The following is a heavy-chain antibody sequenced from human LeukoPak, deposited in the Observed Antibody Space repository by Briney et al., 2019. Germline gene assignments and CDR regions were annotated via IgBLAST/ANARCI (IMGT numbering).Heavy chain of an antibody. CDR3: ARELGDTSSMDV. D-gene: IGHD2-2*01. CDR2: ISSNGGST. V-gene: IGHV3-64*01. Sequence: PGGSLRLSCVASGFTFSSYAMHWVRPAPGKGMEYVSAISSNGGSTYYANSVKGRFTISRDNSKNTLYLQMGSLRAEDMAVYYCARELGDTSSMDVWGKGTTVTISS. CDR1: GFTFSSYA. J-gene: IGHJ6*04.